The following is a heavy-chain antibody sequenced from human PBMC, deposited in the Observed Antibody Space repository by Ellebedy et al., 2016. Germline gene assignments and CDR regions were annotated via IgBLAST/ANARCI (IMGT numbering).Heavy chain of an antibody. CDR2: ISAGGETT. V-gene: IGHV3-23*01. D-gene: IGHD4-17*01. J-gene: IGHJ4*02. CDR3: RQGHYANY. Sequence: GGSLRLXXAASGIGFSDFFMGWVRRAPGKGLEWVATISAGGETTYLADSVRGRFTVSRDIPKNTVYLQMNRLRAEDTAVYYCRQGHYANYWGQGTLVTVSS. CDR1: GIGFSDFF.